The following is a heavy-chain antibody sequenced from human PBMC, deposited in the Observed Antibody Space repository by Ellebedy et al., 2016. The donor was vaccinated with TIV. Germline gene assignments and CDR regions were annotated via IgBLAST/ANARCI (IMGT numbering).Heavy chain of an antibody. Sequence: SETLSLXCAVYGGSFSGYYWSWIRQPPGKGLEWIGYIYHSGSTYYNPSLKSRVTISVDRSKNQFSLKLSSVTAADTAVYYCARAGDYFDYWGQGTLVTVSS. V-gene: IGHV4-34*01. CDR1: GGSFSGYY. J-gene: IGHJ4*02. CDR2: IYHSGST. CDR3: ARAGDYFDY. D-gene: IGHD4-17*01.